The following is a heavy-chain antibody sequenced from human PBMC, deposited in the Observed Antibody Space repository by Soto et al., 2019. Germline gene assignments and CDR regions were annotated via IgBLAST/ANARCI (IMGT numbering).Heavy chain of an antibody. J-gene: IGHJ1*01. Sequence: AGGSLRLSCAASGFTFSSYAMSWVRQAPGKGLEWVSAISGSGGSTYYTDSVKGRFTISRDNSKNTLYLQMNSLRAEDTAVYYCAKNYGSGSYYTTEYFQHWGQGTLVTVSS. CDR1: GFTFSSYA. V-gene: IGHV3-23*01. D-gene: IGHD3-10*01. CDR3: AKNYGSGSYYTTEYFQH. CDR2: ISGSGGST.